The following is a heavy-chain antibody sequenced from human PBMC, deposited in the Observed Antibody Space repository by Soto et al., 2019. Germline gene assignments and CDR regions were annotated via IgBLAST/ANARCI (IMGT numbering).Heavy chain of an antibody. D-gene: IGHD2-15*01. J-gene: IGHJ6*02. Sequence: QVQLQQWGAGLLKPSETLSLTCAVYGGSFSGYYWSWIRQPPGKGLEWIGEINHSGSTNYNPSLTSRVTISVDTSKNQFSLKLSSVTAADTAVYYCARRVVVVAATYYYYYYGMDVWGQGTTVTVSS. CDR3: ARRVVVVAATYYYYYYGMDV. CDR2: INHSGST. CDR1: GGSFSGYY. V-gene: IGHV4-34*01.